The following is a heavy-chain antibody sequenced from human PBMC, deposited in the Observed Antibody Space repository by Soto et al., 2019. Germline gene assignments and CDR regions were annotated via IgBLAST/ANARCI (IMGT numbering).Heavy chain of an antibody. V-gene: IGHV1-69*12. J-gene: IGHJ6*01. D-gene: IGHD1-26*01. CDR3: ARHPVSGSYAYYYGMDV. CDR1: GGTFSSYA. CDR2: IIPIFGTA. Sequence: QVQLVQSGAEVKKPGSSVKVSCKASGGTFSSYAISWVRQAPGQGREWMGGIIPIFGTADYAQKFQGRVTITADESTSTAYMELSSRRSEDTAVYYCARHPVSGSYAYYYGMDVWWQGSTVSVSS.